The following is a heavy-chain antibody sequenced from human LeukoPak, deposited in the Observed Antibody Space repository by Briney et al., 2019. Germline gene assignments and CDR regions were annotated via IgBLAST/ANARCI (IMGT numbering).Heavy chain of an antibody. CDR3: SRAADVVLVPPSDD. Sequence: ASVKVSCKASGYTFSSYGISWVRQAPGQGLEWMGWINPNSGDTNYAQKFKGRVTMTRDTSISAVYMELSSLRFDDTAVYYCSRAADVVLVPPSDDWGQGTLVTVSS. V-gene: IGHV1-2*02. CDR2: INPNSGDT. D-gene: IGHD2-8*02. J-gene: IGHJ4*02. CDR1: GYTFSSYG.